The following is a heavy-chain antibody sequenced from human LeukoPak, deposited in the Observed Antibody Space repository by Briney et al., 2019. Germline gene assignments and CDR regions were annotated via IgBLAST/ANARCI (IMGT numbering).Heavy chain of an antibody. D-gene: IGHD3-22*01. Sequence: PGGSLRLSCAASGFTFSSYAMHWVRQAPGKGLEWVAVISYDGSNKYYADSVKGRFTISRDNAKNSLYLQMNSLRVEDTAMYYCARDRDFYDTNSFSPDAFDIWGQGTTVTVSS. CDR1: GFTFSSYA. CDR3: ARDRDFYDTNSFSPDAFDI. CDR2: ISYDGSNK. J-gene: IGHJ3*02. V-gene: IGHV3-30-3*01.